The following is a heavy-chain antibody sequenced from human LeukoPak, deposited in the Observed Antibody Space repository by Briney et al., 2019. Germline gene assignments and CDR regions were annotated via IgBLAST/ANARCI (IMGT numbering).Heavy chain of an antibody. CDR3: ARDKRCSGGSCYRQVKNWFDP. J-gene: IGHJ5*02. CDR2: INPNSGGT. CDR1: GYTFAGYY. V-gene: IGHV1-2*06. D-gene: IGHD2-15*01. Sequence: ASVKVSCKASGYTFAGYYMHWVRQAPGQGLEWVGRINPNSGGTNYAQKFQGGVTMTRDTSISTAYMELSRLRSDDTAVYYCARDKRCSGGSCYRQVKNWFDPWGQRTLVTVSS.